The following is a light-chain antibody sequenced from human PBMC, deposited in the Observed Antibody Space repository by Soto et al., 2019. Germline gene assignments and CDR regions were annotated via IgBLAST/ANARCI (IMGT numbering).Light chain of an antibody. Sequence: DIQMTQSPSTLSASVGDRGIITCRASQSISSGLAWYQQKPGKAPNLQLYKASTLKSGVPSRFSGSGSGKEFTLTISSLQPDDVATYYCQKYDNDSWTCGQGTKVEI. J-gene: IGKJ1*01. CDR1: QSISSG. V-gene: IGKV1-5*03. CDR2: KAS. CDR3: QKYDNDSWT.